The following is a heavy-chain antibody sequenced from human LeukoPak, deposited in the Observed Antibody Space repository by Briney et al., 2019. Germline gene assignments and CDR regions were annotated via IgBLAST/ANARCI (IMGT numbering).Heavy chain of an antibody. CDR1: GGSFSGYY. CDR3: ASVYCSSTSCWIDY. J-gene: IGHJ4*02. Sequence: SETLSLTCAVYGGSFSGYYWSWIRQPPGKGLEWIGEINHSGSTNYNPSLKSRVTISVDTSKNQFSLKLSSVTAADTAVYYCASVYCSSTSCWIDYWGQGTLVTVSS. CDR2: INHSGST. V-gene: IGHV4-34*01. D-gene: IGHD2-2*01.